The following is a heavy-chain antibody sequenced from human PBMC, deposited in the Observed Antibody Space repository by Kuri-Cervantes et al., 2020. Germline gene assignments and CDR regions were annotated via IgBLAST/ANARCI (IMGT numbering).Heavy chain of an antibody. D-gene: IGHD3-9*01. CDR1: GGSISSGGYY. J-gene: IGHJ4*02. CDR2: IYYSGST. V-gene: IGHV4-61*08. Sequence: SETLSLTCTVSGGSISSGGYYWSWIRQHPGKGLEWIGCIYYSGSTNYNPSLKSRVTISVDTSKNQFSLKLSSVTAADTAVYYCARGRRDSPYYDILTGVPPPVLDYWDQGTLVTVSS. CDR3: ARGRRDSPYYDILTGVPPPVLDY.